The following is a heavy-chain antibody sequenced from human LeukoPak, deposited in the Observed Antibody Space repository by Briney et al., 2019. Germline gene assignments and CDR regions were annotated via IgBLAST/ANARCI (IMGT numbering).Heavy chain of an antibody. CDR2: INHSGST. D-gene: IGHD2-2*01. V-gene: IGHV4-34*01. CDR1: DGSFSGYY. CDR3: ARLRRGIVVVPAVKRGFDY. Sequence: PSETLSLTCAVYDGSFSGYYWSWIRQPSGKGLEWIGEINHSGSTNYNPSLKSRVTISVDTSKNQFSLKLSSVTAADTAVYYCARLRRGIVVVPAVKRGFDYWGQGTLVTVSS. J-gene: IGHJ4*02.